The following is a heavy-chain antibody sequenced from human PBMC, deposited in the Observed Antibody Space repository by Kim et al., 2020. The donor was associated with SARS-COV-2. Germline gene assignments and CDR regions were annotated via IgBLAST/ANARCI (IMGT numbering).Heavy chain of an antibody. CDR1: GFTFSSYA. D-gene: IGHD3-10*01. J-gene: IGHJ6*02. CDR2: ISGSGGST. CDR3: AKDLGFGELTTIDYYYYGMDV. Sequence: GGSLRLSCAASGFTFSSYAMSWVRQAPGKGLEWVSAISGSGGSTYYADSVKGRFTISRDNSKNTLYLQMNSLRAEDTAVYYCAKDLGFGELTTIDYYYYGMDVWGQGTTVTVSS. V-gene: IGHV3-23*01.